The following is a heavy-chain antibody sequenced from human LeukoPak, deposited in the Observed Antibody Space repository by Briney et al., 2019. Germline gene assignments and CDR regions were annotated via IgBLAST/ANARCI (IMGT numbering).Heavy chain of an antibody. CDR2: ISSSGSTI. J-gene: IGHJ6*04. Sequence: SGGSLRLSCAASGFTFRSYEMNWFRQAPGKGLELVSYISSSGSTIYYADSVKVRFTISRDNAKNSLYLQMNILSAEDTAVYYCAELGITMIGGVWGKGTTVTISS. V-gene: IGHV3-48*03. CDR1: GFTFRSYE. CDR3: AELGITMIGGV. D-gene: IGHD3-10*02.